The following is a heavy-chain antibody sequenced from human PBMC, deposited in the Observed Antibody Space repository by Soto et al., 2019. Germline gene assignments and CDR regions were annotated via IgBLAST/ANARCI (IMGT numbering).Heavy chain of an antibody. CDR3: ASEDTAMVTLYYYGMDV. CDR1: GFTFSSYA. J-gene: IGHJ6*02. V-gene: IGHV3-30-3*01. Sequence: GGSLRLSCAASGFTFSSYAMHWVRQAPGKGLEWVAVISYDGSNKYYADSVKGRFTISRDNSKNTLYLQMNSLRAEDTAVYYCASEDTAMVTLYYYGMDVWGQGTTVTVSS. D-gene: IGHD5-18*01. CDR2: ISYDGSNK.